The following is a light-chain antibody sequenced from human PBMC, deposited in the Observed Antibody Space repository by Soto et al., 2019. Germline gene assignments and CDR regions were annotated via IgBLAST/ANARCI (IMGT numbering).Light chain of an antibody. V-gene: IGKV2-24*01. CDR1: QSLVFSDGNTY. Sequence: DIVMTQTPLSSSVTLGQPASISCRSSQSLVFSDGNTYLTWLHQRPGQPPRLLIYQISKRFSGVPDRFSGSGEGTDFTLKISRVEAEDVGVYYCMQGIQFPFTFGPGTTVDIK. CDR3: MQGIQFPFT. J-gene: IGKJ3*01. CDR2: QIS.